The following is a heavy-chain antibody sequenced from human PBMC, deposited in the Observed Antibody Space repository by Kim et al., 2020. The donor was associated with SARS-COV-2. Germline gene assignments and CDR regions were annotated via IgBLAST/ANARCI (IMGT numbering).Heavy chain of an antibody. Sequence: GGSLRLSCAASGFTFSSYAMHWVRQAPGKGLEWVAVISYDGSNKYYADSVKGRFTISRDNSKNTLYLQMNSLRAEDTAVYYCARDLGDLVGATDPSGTPYNWFDPWGQGTLVTVSS. D-gene: IGHD1-26*01. CDR3: ARDLGDLVGATDPSGTPYNWFDP. J-gene: IGHJ5*02. CDR1: GFTFSSYA. CDR2: ISYDGSNK. V-gene: IGHV3-30-3*01.